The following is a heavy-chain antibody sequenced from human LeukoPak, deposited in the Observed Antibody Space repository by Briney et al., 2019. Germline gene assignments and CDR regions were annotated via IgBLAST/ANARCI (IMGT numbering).Heavy chain of an antibody. Sequence: SETLSLTCTASGGSIGSYYWSWIRQPPGKGLEWIGYIYYSGSTNYNPSLKSRVTISVDTSKNQFSLQLNSVTPEDTAVYYCDSDVDYYDSSGHYQIYYFDYWGQRTMLTVSS. CDR2: IYYSGST. J-gene: IGHJ4*02. CDR3: DSDVDYYDSSGHYQIYYFDY. V-gene: IGHV4-59*12. CDR1: GGSIGSYY. D-gene: IGHD3-22*01.